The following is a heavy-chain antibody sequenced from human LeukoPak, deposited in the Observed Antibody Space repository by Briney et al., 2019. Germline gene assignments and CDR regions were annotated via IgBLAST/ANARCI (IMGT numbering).Heavy chain of an antibody. D-gene: IGHD4-23*01. CDR3: ARTPTVVTSYFDY. V-gene: IGHV4-38-2*01. Sequence: SATLSLTCAVSGYSISSGYYWGWIRQPPGKGLEWIGSIYHSGSTYYNPSLKSRVTISVDTSKNQFSLKLSSVTAADTAVYYCARTPTVVTSYFDYWGQGTLVTVSS. CDR2: IYHSGST. J-gene: IGHJ4*02. CDR1: GYSISSGYY.